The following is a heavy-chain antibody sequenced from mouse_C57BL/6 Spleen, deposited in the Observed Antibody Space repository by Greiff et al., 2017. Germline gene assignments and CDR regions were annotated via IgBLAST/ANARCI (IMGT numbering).Heavy chain of an antibody. J-gene: IGHJ1*03. D-gene: IGHD1-1*01. CDR2: IWGDGST. V-gene: IGHV2-3*01. Sequence: VQLQESGPGLVAPSQSLSITCTVSGFSLTSYGVSWVRQPPGKGLEWLGVIWGDGSTNYHSALISRLSISKDNAKSQVFLKLNSLQTDDTATYXGAKPITTVVATDWYFDVWGTGTTVTVAS. CDR1: GFSLTSYG. CDR3: AKPITTVVATDWYFDV.